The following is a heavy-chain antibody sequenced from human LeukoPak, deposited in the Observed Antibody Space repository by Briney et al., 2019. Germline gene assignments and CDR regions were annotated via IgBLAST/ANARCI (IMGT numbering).Heavy chain of an antibody. Sequence: SETLSLTCTVSGGSISSYYWSWIRQPPGKGPEWIGYIFYSGSTNYNPSLKSRVTISVDTSKNQFSLKLSSVTAADTAVYYCARHGSVSSGALVWGQGTLVTVSS. J-gene: IGHJ4*02. V-gene: IGHV4-59*08. CDR2: IFYSGST. CDR3: ARHGSVSSGALV. CDR1: GGSISSYY. D-gene: IGHD3-22*01.